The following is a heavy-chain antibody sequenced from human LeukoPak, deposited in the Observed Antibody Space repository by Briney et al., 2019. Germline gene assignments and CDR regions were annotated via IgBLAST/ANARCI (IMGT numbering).Heavy chain of an antibody. J-gene: IGHJ4*02. D-gene: IGHD3-16*01. Sequence: SETLSLTCGVYGGSFSGYYWSWIRQPPGKGLEWIGYFYNSGRSTCNPSLKSRVTISADTSKNHFSLKLNSVTTADTAVYYCTRGAGWLIDYWGQGILVTVSS. CDR2: FYNSGRS. V-gene: IGHV4-59*01. CDR1: GGSFSGYY. CDR3: TRGAGWLIDY.